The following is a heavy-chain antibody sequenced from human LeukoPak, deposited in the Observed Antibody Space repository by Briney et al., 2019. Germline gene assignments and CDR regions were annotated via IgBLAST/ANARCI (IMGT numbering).Heavy chain of an antibody. Sequence: SETLSLTCTVSGGSISSSSYYWGWIRQPPGKGLEWIGSIYYSGSTYYNPSLKSRVTTSVDTSKNQFSLKLSSVTAADTAVYYCARGERGGIVVVPAAIRAVAFDIWGQGTMVTVSS. V-gene: IGHV4-39*07. CDR2: IYYSGST. J-gene: IGHJ3*02. CDR3: ARGERGGIVVVPAAIRAVAFDI. CDR1: GGSISSSSYY. D-gene: IGHD2-2*01.